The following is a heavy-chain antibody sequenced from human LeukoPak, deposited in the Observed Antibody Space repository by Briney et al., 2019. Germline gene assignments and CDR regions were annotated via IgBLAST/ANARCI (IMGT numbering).Heavy chain of an antibody. V-gene: IGHV3-15*01. J-gene: IGHJ4*02. Sequence: GGSLRLSCAASGFTFSNAWMIWVRQAPGKGLEWVGRIKSKTDGGTTDYAAPVKGRFTISRDDSRNTLYLQMNSLKTEDTAVYYCITDPIRWCSSTSRDLFDYWGQGTLVTVSS. CDR1: GFTFSNAW. CDR3: ITDPIRWCSSTSRDLFDY. CDR2: IKSKTDGGTT. D-gene: IGHD2-2*01.